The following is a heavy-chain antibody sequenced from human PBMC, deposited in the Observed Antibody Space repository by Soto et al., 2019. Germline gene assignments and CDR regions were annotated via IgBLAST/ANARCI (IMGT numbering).Heavy chain of an antibody. Sequence: QVQLVQSGAEVKKPGSSVKVSCKASGGTFSSYAISWVRQAPGQGLEWMGGIIPIFGTANYAQKFQGRVTITACESTSTAYVELGSLRSEDTAVYYCARVYDCSGGSCPGGAPGDYYYYGLDVWGQGTTVTVSS. CDR2: IIPIFGTA. CDR1: GGTFSSYA. V-gene: IGHV1-69*12. J-gene: IGHJ6*02. CDR3: ARVYDCSGGSCPGGAPGDYYYYGLDV. D-gene: IGHD2-15*01.